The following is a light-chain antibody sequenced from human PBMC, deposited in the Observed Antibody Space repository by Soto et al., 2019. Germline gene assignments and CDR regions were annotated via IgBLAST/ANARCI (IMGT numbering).Light chain of an antibody. CDR3: SSYAGRNNVI. J-gene: IGLJ2*01. CDR1: SSDISKYNY. V-gene: IGLV2-8*01. Sequence: QPVLTQPPSASGSPGQSVTISCTGTSSDISKYNYVSWYQQHPGKAPKLLIYEVNKRPSEVPERFSGSKSANTASLTVSGLQAEDEADYYCSSYAGRNNVIFGGGTKVTVL. CDR2: EVN.